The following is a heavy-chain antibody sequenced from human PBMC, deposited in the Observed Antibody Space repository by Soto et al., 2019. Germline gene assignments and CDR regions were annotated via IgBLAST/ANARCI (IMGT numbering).Heavy chain of an antibody. Sequence: QVQLQESGPGLVKPSQTLSLTCTVSGASISSGDYYWSWIRQPPGKGREWIGYIFYSGSTYYNPSLKSRVTISVDTSKNQFSLKLSSVSAADTAVYYCARAMYCSNGVCLLYYHYGMDVWGQGTTVTVS. CDR1: GASISSGDYY. CDR2: IFYSGST. V-gene: IGHV4-30-4*01. D-gene: IGHD2-8*01. CDR3: ARAMYCSNGVCLLYYHYGMDV. J-gene: IGHJ6*02.